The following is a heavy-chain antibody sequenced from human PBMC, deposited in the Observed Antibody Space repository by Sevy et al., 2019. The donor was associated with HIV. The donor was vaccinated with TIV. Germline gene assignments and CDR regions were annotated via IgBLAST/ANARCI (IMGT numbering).Heavy chain of an antibody. D-gene: IGHD4-17*01. J-gene: IGHJ6*02. CDR2: IKSKTDGGTT. CDR3: TTDPPTTVTTPHYYYYYGMDV. CDR1: GFTFSNAW. V-gene: IGHV3-15*01. Sequence: GGSLRLSCAASGFTFSNAWMSWVRQAPGKGLEWVGRIKSKTDGGTTDYAAPEKGRFTISRDDSKNTLYLQMNSLKTEDTAVYYCTTDPPTTVTTPHYYYYYGMDVWGQGTTVTVSS.